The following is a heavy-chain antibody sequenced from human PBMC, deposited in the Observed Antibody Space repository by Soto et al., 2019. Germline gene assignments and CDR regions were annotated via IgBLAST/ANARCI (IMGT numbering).Heavy chain of an antibody. V-gene: IGHV1-8*01. CDR3: ARVPDSSSWYGAYYYYYMDV. CDR1: GYTFTSYD. CDR2: MNPNSGNT. J-gene: IGHJ6*03. Sequence: GASVKVSCKASGYTFTSYDINWVRQATGQGLEWMGWMNPNSGNTGYAQKFQGRVTMTRNTSISTAYMELSSLRSEDTAVYYCARVPDSSSWYGAYYYYYMDVWGKGTTVTVSS. D-gene: IGHD6-13*01.